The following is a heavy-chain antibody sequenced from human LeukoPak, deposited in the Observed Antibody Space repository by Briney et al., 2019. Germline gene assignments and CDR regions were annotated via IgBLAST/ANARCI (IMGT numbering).Heavy chain of an antibody. CDR2: IYHSGST. CDR1: GDPISSGGYY. CDR3: ARATDTAMVSKAFDI. J-gene: IGHJ3*02. Sequence: PSQTLSLTCTVSGDPISSGGYYWSWIRQPPGKGLEWIGYIYHSGSTYYNPSLKSRVTISVDRSKNQFSLKLSSVTAADTAVYYCARATDTAMVSKAFDIWGQGTMVTVSS. D-gene: IGHD5-18*01. V-gene: IGHV4-30-2*01.